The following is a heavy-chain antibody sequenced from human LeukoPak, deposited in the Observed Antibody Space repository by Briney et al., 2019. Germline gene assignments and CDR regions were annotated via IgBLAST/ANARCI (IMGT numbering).Heavy chain of an antibody. J-gene: IGHJ4*02. Sequence: PGGSLRLSCAASGFTFSSYAMHWVRQAPGKGLEWVAVISYDGSNKYYADSVKGRFTISRDNSKNTLYLQMNSLRAEDTAVCYCARDGYSYALDYWGQGTLVTVSS. CDR1: GFTFSSYA. CDR2: ISYDGSNK. CDR3: ARDGYSYALDY. D-gene: IGHD5-18*01. V-gene: IGHV3-30*04.